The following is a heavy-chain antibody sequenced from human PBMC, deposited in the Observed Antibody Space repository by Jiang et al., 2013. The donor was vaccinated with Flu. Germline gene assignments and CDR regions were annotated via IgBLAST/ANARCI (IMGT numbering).Heavy chain of an antibody. D-gene: IGHD4-17*01. CDR1: GFTFSDYA. CDR2: ISGSGEST. V-gene: IGHV3-23*01. Sequence: AASGFTFSDYAMSWVRQAPGKGLEWVSAISGSGESTFYADSVKGRFTISRDKSKNTLYLQMNSLRAEDTAVYYCARDSFGDYCFDNWGQGTLVTVSS. J-gene: IGHJ4*02. CDR3: ARDSFGDYCFDN.